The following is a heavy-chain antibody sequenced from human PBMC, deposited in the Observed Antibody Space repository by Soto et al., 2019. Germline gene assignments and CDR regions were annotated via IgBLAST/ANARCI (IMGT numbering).Heavy chain of an antibody. V-gene: IGHV4-34*01. Sequence: DTRSLTCAVYGGSFSGYYWTWLRQPPGKGLEWIGEINHSGTINFNPSLKSRLTISLDTSKKHFSLKLSSVTDADTAAYYCARADRTLVTSYSLDVWGQGTTVNV. D-gene: IGHD2-21*02. CDR1: GGSFSGYY. CDR2: INHSGTI. J-gene: IGHJ6*02. CDR3: ARADRTLVTSYSLDV.